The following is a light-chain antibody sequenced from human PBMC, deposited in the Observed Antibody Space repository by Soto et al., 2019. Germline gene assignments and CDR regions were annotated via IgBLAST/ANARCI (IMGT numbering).Light chain of an antibody. CDR1: SSDVGGYNY. J-gene: IGLJ1*01. CDR3: NSYTSSSTYV. V-gene: IGLV2-14*01. CDR2: DVS. Sequence: QSALTQPASVSGSPGQSTTISCTGTSSDVGGYNYVSWYQQRPGKAPKLMIYDVSNRPSGVSNRFSGSKSGNTASLTISGLQAEDEADYYCNSYTSSSTYVFGTGTKATVL.